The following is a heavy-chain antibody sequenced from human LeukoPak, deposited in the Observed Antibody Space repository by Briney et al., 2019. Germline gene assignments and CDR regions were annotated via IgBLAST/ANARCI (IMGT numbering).Heavy chain of an antibody. CDR1: GFTFDDYA. Sequence: GRSLRLSCAASGFTFDDYAMHWVRQAPGKGLEWVSGISWNSGSIGYADSVKGRFTISRDNAKNSLYLQMNSLRAEDTAVYYCAREDAEWSSVYYGMDVWGQGTTVTVSS. V-gene: IGHV3-9*01. J-gene: IGHJ6*02. CDR2: ISWNSGSI. CDR3: AREDAEWSSVYYGMDV. D-gene: IGHD3-3*01.